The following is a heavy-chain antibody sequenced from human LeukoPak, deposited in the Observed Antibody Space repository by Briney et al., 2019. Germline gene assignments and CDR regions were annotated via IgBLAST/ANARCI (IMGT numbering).Heavy chain of an antibody. J-gene: IGHJ4*02. CDR3: ARSSFCSGGTCYSSLDY. D-gene: IGHD2-15*01. CDR1: GYTFTSHG. Sequence: ASVKVSCKASGYTFTSHGISWARQAPGQGLEWMGWISTYNANTNYAQKLQGRVTMTTDTSTSTAYMELRSLRSDDTAIYYCARSSFCSGGTCYSSLDYWGQGTLVTVSS. CDR2: ISTYNANT. V-gene: IGHV1-18*01.